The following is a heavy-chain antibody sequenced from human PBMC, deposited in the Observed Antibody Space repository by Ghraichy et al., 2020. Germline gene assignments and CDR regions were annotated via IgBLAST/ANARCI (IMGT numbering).Heavy chain of an antibody. Sequence: SETLSLTCTVSGGSISSSSYYWGWIRQPPGKGLEWIGSIYYSGSTYYNPSLKSRVTISVDTSKNQFSLKLSSVTAADTAVYYCAGGRVVVPAAMSPDYYGMDVWGQGTTVTVSS. V-gene: IGHV4-39*01. CDR3: AGGRVVVPAAMSPDYYGMDV. J-gene: IGHJ6*02. CDR2: IYYSGST. CDR1: GGSISSSSYY. D-gene: IGHD2-2*01.